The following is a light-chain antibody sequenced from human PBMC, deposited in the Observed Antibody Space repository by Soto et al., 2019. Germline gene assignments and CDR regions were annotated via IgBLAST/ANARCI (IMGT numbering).Light chain of an antibody. CDR1: QSVSSSY. CDR2: GAS. Sequence: IVLTQSPGTLSLSPGERATLSCRASQSVSSSYLAWYQQKPGQAPRLLIYGASSRATGIPDRFSGSGSGTDFTLTISRLEPEDVAVYYCQQYGSSPKTFGQGTKVDI. CDR3: QQYGSSPKT. J-gene: IGKJ1*01. V-gene: IGKV3-20*01.